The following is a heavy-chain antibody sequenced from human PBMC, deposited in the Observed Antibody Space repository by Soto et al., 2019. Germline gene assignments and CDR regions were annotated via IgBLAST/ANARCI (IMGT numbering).Heavy chain of an antibody. D-gene: IGHD1-1*01. CDR2: IGTAGDT. CDR3: ARAGYNWHDFGAFDI. V-gene: IGHV3-13*01. Sequence: GGSLGLSCAASGFTFSSYDMHWVRQATGKGLEWVSAIGTAGDTYYPGSVKGRFTISRENAKNSLYLQMNSLRAGDTAVYYCARAGYNWHDFGAFDIWGQVTMVTVSS. J-gene: IGHJ3*02. CDR1: GFTFSSYD.